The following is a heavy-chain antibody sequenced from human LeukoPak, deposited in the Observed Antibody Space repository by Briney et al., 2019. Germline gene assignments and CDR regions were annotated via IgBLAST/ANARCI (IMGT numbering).Heavy chain of an antibody. CDR1: GGTFSSYA. J-gene: IGHJ4*02. Sequence: EASVKVSCKASGGTFSSYAISWVRQAPGQGLEWMGGIIPIFGTANYAQKFQGRVTITADESTSTAYMELSSLRSEDTAVYYCARIYDSSGYYSSGPFDYWGQGTLVTVSS. CDR3: ARIYDSSGYYSSGPFDY. CDR2: IIPIFGTA. V-gene: IGHV1-69*13. D-gene: IGHD3-22*01.